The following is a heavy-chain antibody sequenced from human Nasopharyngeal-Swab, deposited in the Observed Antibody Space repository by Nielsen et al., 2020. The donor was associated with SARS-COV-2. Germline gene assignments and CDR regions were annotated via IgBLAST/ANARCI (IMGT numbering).Heavy chain of an antibody. CDR3: ASDYYDNYDSDY. J-gene: IGHJ4*02. CDR1: GYTFTDYY. D-gene: IGHD3-22*01. Sequence: ASVKVSCKTSGYTFTDYYIHWLRQVPGQGLDWVGCINSDSGDTQYAQKLQGRVTVTSDRSRSTAYIDVSRLRSDDTAVYYCASDYYDNYDSDYGGQGTLVTVSS. CDR2: INSDSGDT. V-gene: IGHV1-2*02.